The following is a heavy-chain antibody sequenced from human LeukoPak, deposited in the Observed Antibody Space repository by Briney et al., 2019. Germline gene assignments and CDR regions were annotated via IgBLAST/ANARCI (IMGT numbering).Heavy chain of an antibody. V-gene: IGHV4-59*08. CDR2: IYYSGST. J-gene: IGHJ4*02. Sequence: SETLSLTCTVSGGSISSYYWSWIRQPPGKGLEWIGYIYYSGSTNYNPSLKSRVTISVDTSKNQFSLKLSSVTAADTAVYYCASSHAITFGGVIPKAFDYWGQGTLVTVSS. CDR1: GGSISSYY. D-gene: IGHD3-16*02. CDR3: ASSHAITFGGVIPKAFDY.